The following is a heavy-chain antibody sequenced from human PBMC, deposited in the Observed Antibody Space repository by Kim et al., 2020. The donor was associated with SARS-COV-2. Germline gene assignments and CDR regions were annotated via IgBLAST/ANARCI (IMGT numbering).Heavy chain of an antibody. J-gene: IGHJ6*02. CDR3: ARHLGTSDTYGMDV. CDR1: GGSVTDYY. D-gene: IGHD1-1*01. V-gene: IGHV4-34*01. Sequence: SETLSLTCAVSGGSVTDYYWSWIRQPPGKGLEWIGELTHSGNTYYNPSLRGRGTTSADTSKNHLSLIVNSVTAADTAVYYCARHLGTSDTYGMDVWGQGTTVTVSS. CDR2: LTHSGNT.